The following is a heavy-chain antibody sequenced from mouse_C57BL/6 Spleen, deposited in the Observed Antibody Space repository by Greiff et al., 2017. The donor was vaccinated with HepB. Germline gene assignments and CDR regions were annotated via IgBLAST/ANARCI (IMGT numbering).Heavy chain of an antibody. CDR3: VRGGYEAWFAY. J-gene: IGHJ3*01. CDR2: IRSKSNNYAT. Sequence: GGGLVQPKGSLKLSCAASGFSFNTYAMNWVRQAPGKGLEWVARIRSKSNNYATYYADSVKDRFTISRDDSESMLYLQMNNLKTEDTAIYYCVRGGYEAWFAYWGQGTLVTVSA. V-gene: IGHV10-1*01. CDR1: GFSFNTYA. D-gene: IGHD2-2*01.